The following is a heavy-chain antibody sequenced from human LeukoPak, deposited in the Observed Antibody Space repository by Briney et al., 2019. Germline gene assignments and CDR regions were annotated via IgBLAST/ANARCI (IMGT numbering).Heavy chain of an antibody. D-gene: IGHD6-19*01. V-gene: IGHV3-30*04. CDR3: ARDMAGLYSSGWYGGNDY. CDR1: GFTFSSYA. CDR2: ISYDGSNK. J-gene: IGHJ4*02. Sequence: GGSLRLSCAASGFTFSSYAMHWVRQAPGKGLEWVAVISYDGSNKYYADSVKGRFTISRDNSKNTLYLQMNSLRAEDTAVYYCARDMAGLYSSGWYGGNDYWGQGTLVTVSS.